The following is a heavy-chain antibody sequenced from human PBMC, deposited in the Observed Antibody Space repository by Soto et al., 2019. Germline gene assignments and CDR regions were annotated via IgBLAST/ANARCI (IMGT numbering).Heavy chain of an antibody. J-gene: IGHJ4*02. Sequence: QVQLVESGGGVVQPGRSLRLSCAASGFTFSSYGMHWVRQAPGKGLEWVAVISYDGSNKYYADSVKGRFTISRDNSKNTLYLQMNSLRAEDTAVYYCAKDLGAAAGTVLDYWGQGTLVTVSS. CDR3: AKDLGAAAGTVLDY. CDR2: ISYDGSNK. V-gene: IGHV3-30*18. CDR1: GFTFSSYG. D-gene: IGHD6-13*01.